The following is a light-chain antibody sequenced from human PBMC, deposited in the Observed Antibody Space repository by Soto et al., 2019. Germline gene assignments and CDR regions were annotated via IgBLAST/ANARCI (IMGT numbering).Light chain of an antibody. J-gene: IGLJ2*01. CDR3: QSYDSSLSGSDVV. CDR1: SSNIRAGYD. CDR2: GNS. Sequence: QAVGTQPPSVSGAPGQRVTISRTGSSSNIRAGYDVHWYQQLPGTAPKLVIYGNSNRPSGVPDRFSGSKSGTSASLAITGLQAEDEADFYCQSYDSSLSGSDVVFGGGSKLTVL. V-gene: IGLV1-40*01.